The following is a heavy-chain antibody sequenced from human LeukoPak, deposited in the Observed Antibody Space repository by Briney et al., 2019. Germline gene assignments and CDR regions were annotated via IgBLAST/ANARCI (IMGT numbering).Heavy chain of an antibody. J-gene: IGHJ4*02. V-gene: IGHV4-59*01. CDR1: GGSISSYY. Sequence: SETLSLTCTVSGGSISSYYRSWIRQPPGKGLEWIGYIYYSGSTNYNPSLKSRVTISVDTSKNQFSLKLSSVTAADTAVYYWANYGSGGGFDYWGQGTLVTVSS. D-gene: IGHD3-10*01. CDR3: ANYGSGGGFDY. CDR2: IYYSGST.